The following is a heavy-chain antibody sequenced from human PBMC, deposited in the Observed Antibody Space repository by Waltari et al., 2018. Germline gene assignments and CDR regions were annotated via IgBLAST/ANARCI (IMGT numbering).Heavy chain of an antibody. J-gene: IGHJ2*01. Sequence: QVQLLQSGPEVKKPGASVKVSCKAFGYSITDNYMHWVRQAPGLGLEWLGFIRPNTGGTFYAQKFQGRVIMTRDTSINTLYMDRTSLTSDDTAVYYCARAASCGANCYYYFDLWGRGTLITVSS. V-gene: IGHV1-2*02. CDR2: IRPNTGGT. CDR1: GYSITDNY. CDR3: ARAASCGANCYYYFDL. D-gene: IGHD2-21*01.